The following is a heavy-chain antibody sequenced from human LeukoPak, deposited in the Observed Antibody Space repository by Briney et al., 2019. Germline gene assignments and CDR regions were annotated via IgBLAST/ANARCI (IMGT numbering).Heavy chain of an antibody. J-gene: IGHJ3*02. CDR2: IGTAGDT. CDR1: GFTFSSYD. D-gene: IGHD3-10*01. Sequence: PGGSLRLSCAASGFTFSSYDMHWVRQATGKGLEWVSAIGTAGDTYYPGSVKGRFTISRENAKNSLYLQMNSLRAGETAVYCCARGRGRWFGEFSDAFDIWGQGTMVTVSS. CDR3: ARGRGRWFGEFSDAFDI. V-gene: IGHV3-13*01.